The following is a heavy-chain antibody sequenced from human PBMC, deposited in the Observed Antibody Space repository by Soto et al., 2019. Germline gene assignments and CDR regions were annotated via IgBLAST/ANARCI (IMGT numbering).Heavy chain of an antibody. CDR1: GGSISSSSYY. CDR3: ARGVGFGYYYYHMDL. CDR2: IYYSGST. Sequence: SETLSLTCTVSGGSISSSSYYWGWIRQPPGKGLEWIGSIYYSGSTYYNPSLKSRVTISVDTSKNQFSLKLTSVTAADTAVYYCARGVGFGYYYYHMDLWGQGTTVTVS. J-gene: IGHJ6*02. D-gene: IGHD3-10*01. V-gene: IGHV4-39*07.